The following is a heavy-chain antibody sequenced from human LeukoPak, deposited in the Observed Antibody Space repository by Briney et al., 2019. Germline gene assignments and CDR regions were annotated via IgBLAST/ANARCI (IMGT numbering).Heavy chain of an antibody. CDR3: ARNGYCSSPSCYLAYYSKGRAV. V-gene: IGHV1-69*04. CDR2: IIPILGIA. CDR1: GGTFSSYA. Sequence: ASVKVSCKASGGTFSSYAISWVRQAPGQGLEWMGRIIPILGIANYAQKFQGRVTITADKSTSTAYMELSSLRSEDTAVYYCARNGYCSSPSCYLAYYSKGRAVGGKGPTAPVPS. J-gene: IGHJ6*04. D-gene: IGHD2-2*01.